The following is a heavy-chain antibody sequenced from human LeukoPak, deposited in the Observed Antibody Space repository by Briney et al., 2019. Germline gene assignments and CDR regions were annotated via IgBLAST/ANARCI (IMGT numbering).Heavy chain of an antibody. J-gene: IGHJ4*02. CDR3: ARRPPRGNYFDY. D-gene: IGHD3-16*01. CDR2: IHYSGIT. V-gene: IGHV4-59*01. Sequence: SETLSLTCTVSGGSINNYYWGWIRQPPGTGLEWIGYIHYSGITNYNPSLKGRDTISVDTSKNQFSLRLNSVTAADTAVYYCARRPPRGNYFDYWGQGTLVTVS. CDR1: GGSINNYY.